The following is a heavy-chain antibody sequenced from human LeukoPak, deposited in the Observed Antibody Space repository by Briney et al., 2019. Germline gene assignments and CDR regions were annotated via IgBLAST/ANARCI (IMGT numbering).Heavy chain of an antibody. Sequence: GGSLRLSCAASGFTFSSYWMHWVRQAPGKGLVWVSRINSDGSSTNYADSVKGRFTISRDNAKNTLYVQMNSLRAEDTAVYYCAARGYCSGTSCLLEYWGQGTLVTVSS. CDR2: INSDGSST. CDR3: AARGYCSGTSCLLEY. V-gene: IGHV3-74*01. D-gene: IGHD2-2*01. J-gene: IGHJ4*02. CDR1: GFTFSSYW.